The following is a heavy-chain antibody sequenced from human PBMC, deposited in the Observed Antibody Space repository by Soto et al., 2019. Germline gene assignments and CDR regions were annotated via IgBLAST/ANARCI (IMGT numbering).Heavy chain of an antibody. CDR2: IYWDDDK. J-gene: IGHJ6*02. V-gene: IGHV2-5*02. D-gene: IGHD2-21*02. Sequence: QITLKESGPTLVKPTQTLTLTCTFSGFSLSTSGVGVGWIRQPPGKALEWLALIYWDDDKRYSPSLRSRLTISKDTSKHQVVLTMTNRDPVDTATYYCIQSRCGGDCLQSYASHYYYGMDVWGQGTTVTVSS. CDR1: GFSLSTSGVG. CDR3: IQSRCGGDCLQSYASHYYYGMDV.